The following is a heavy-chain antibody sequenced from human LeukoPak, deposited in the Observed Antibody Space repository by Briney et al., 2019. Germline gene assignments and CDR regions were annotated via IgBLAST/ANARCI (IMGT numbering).Heavy chain of an antibody. D-gene: IGHD2-15*01. CDR3: VRAVAVGIDRYFDY. CDR1: GGSFSGYY. J-gene: IGHJ4*02. Sequence: PSETLSLTCAVYGGSFSGYYWSWIRQPPGKGLEWRGEINRSGSTNYNPSLKSRVAISVDTSKNQFSLKLSSVTAADTAVYYCVRAVAVGIDRYFDYWGQGTLVTVSS. V-gene: IGHV4-34*01. CDR2: INRSGST.